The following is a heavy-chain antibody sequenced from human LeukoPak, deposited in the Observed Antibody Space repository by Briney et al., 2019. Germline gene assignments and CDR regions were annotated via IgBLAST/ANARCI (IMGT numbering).Heavy chain of an antibody. CDR2: ISYDGSNK. CDR1: GFTFSGYG. V-gene: IGHV3-30*18. J-gene: IGHJ4*02. CDR3: AKDLDGWELLLDY. Sequence: GGSLRLSCAASGFTFSGYGMHWVRQAPGKGLEWVAVISYDGSNKYYADSVKGRFTISRDNSKNTLYLQMNSLRAEDTAVYYCAKDLDGWELLLDYWGQGTLVTVSS. D-gene: IGHD1-26*01.